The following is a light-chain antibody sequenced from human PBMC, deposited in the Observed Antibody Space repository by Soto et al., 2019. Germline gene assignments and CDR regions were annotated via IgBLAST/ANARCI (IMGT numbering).Light chain of an antibody. CDR3: QQYHIYSGT. Sequence: DMQITQSPSTLAASVGYRVTITCRASQTIDSWLAWYQQRPGKPPNLLIYKASTLASGVPSRFSGSGSGTEFTLTINSLQPDDFATYYCQQYHIYSGTFGQGTKVDIK. CDR2: KAS. CDR1: QTIDSW. V-gene: IGKV1-5*03. J-gene: IGKJ1*01.